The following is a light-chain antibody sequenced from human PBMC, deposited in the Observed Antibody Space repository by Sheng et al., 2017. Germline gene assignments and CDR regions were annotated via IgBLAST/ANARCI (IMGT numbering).Light chain of an antibody. V-gene: IGKV1-39*01. CDR2: CI. CDR1: QDITSY. CDR3: QQSYSTPWT. J-gene: IGKJ1*01. Sequence: DIQLAQSPSFLSASVGDRVTITCRASQDITSYLAWYQHKPGKAPTAPDLRCIQFAKWGPDSRFSGSGSGTDFSLTISSLQSEDFGTYYCQQSYSTPWTFGQGTKVEIK.